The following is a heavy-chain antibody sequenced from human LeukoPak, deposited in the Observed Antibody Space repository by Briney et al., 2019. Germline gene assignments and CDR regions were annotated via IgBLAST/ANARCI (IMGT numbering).Heavy chain of an antibody. J-gene: IGHJ4*02. V-gene: IGHV3-74*01. CDR3: VRENWGIDY. CDR2: VNGDGTIT. CDR1: GFTFSNYA. D-gene: IGHD7-27*01. Sequence: SGGSLRLSCVASGFTFSNYAMTWVRQGPGKGLVWVSRVNGDGTITDYADSVKGRFTISRDNAKNTLYLQMSSLRVEDTSVYYCVRENWGIDYWGQGTQVTVSS.